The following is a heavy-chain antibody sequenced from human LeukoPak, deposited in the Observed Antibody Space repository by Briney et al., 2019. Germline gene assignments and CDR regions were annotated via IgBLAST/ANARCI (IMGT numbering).Heavy chain of an antibody. D-gene: IGHD2-8*01. Sequence: SETLSLTCTVSGGSISSYYWSWIRQPPGKGLEWIGYIYYSGSTNYNPSLKSRVTISVDTSKNQFSLKLSSVTAADTAVYYCARVKTKRSYLDYWGQGTLVTVSS. CDR1: GGSISSYY. CDR2: IYYSGST. V-gene: IGHV4-59*01. CDR3: ARVKTKRSYLDY. J-gene: IGHJ4*02.